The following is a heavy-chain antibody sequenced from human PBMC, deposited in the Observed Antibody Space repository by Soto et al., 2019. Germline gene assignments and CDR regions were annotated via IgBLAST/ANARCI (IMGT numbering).Heavy chain of an antibody. CDR2: IYPGDSDT. Sequence: PGESLKISCKGSGYSFTSYWIGWVRQMPGKGLEWMGIIYPGDSDTRYSPSFQGQVTISADKSISTAYLQWSSLKASDTAMYYCARRSYDFLGEYYYYYYGMDVWGQGTTVTVSS. J-gene: IGHJ6*02. V-gene: IGHV5-51*01. D-gene: IGHD3-3*01. CDR3: ARRSYDFLGEYYYYYYGMDV. CDR1: GYSFTSYW.